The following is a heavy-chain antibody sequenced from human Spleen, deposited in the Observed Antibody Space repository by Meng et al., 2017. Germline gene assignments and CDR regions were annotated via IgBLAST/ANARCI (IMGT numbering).Heavy chain of an antibody. Sequence: SETLSLTCTVSGGSIRSCYWSWIRQPPGKGLEWIGYIYYSGSTIYNPSLKSRVTISLDTSKNQFSLKLNSVTAADTAVYYCARTAGPEISAYYSYYFDYWGRGTLVTVSS. CDR2: IYYSGST. CDR1: GGSIRSCY. CDR3: ARTAGPEISAYYSYYFDY. V-gene: IGHV4-59*01. D-gene: IGHD3-22*01. J-gene: IGHJ4*02.